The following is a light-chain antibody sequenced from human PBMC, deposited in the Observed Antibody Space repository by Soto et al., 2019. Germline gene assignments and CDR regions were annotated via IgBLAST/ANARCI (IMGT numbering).Light chain of an antibody. CDR1: QSFNSDY. J-gene: IGKJ2*01. CDR2: AAS. V-gene: IGKV3-20*01. CDR3: QKFGSSPVYT. Sequence: EIVLTQSPGTLSLSPGERATLSCRASQSFNSDYLAWYQQKPGQAPRLLIHAASSRATGIPDRFSGSGSGTDFTLTISRLEPEDFAVYYCQKFGSSPVYTFGQGTKLEIK.